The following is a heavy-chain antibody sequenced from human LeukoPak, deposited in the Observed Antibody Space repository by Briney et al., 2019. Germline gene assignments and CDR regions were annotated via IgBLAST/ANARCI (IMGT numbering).Heavy chain of an antibody. CDR1: GFTFSDYA. CDR3: ARDRPAPWELRRGNDAFDI. CDR2: ISSSGSTI. J-gene: IGHJ3*02. V-gene: IGHV3-11*01. D-gene: IGHD1-26*01. Sequence: GGSLRLSCAASGFTFSDYAMHWVRQAPGKGLEWVSYISSSGSTIYYADSVKGRFTISRDNAKNSLYLQMNSLRAEDTAVYYCARDRPAPWELRRGNDAFDIWGQGTMVTVSS.